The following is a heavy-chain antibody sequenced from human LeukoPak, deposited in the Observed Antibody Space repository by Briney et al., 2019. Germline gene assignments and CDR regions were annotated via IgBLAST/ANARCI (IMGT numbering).Heavy chain of an antibody. CDR1: GGSISSGGYY. CDR2: IYHSGST. Sequence: SETLSLTFTVSGGSISSGGYYWSWIRQPPGKGLEWIGYIYHSGSTYYNPSLKSRVTISVDRSKNQFSLKLSSVTAADTAVYHCARSIMRYDSSGYYDYWGQGTLATVSS. J-gene: IGHJ4*02. V-gene: IGHV4-30-2*01. D-gene: IGHD3-22*01. CDR3: ARSIMRYDSSGYYDY.